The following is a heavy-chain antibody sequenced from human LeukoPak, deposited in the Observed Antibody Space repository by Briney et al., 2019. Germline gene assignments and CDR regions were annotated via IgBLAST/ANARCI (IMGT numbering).Heavy chain of an antibody. V-gene: IGHV3-33*01. D-gene: IGHD2-2*01. CDR2: IWYDGSNK. J-gene: IGHJ5*02. CDR3: ARADYQLLSPSYNWFDP. Sequence: PGRSLRLSCAASGFTFSSYGMHWVRQAPGKGLEWVAVIWYDGSNKYYADSLKGLFTISGDNSKNTLYLQMNSLRAEDTAVYYCARADYQLLSPSYNWFDPWGQGTLVTVSS. CDR1: GFTFSSYG.